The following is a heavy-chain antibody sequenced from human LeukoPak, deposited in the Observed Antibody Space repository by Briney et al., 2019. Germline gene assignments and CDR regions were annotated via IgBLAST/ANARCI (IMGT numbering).Heavy chain of an antibody. CDR3: ARVAAAGTKGFWDY. J-gene: IGHJ4*02. Sequence: GGSLRLSCSASGFTFSTYWMHWVRQAPGKGPVWVSRINVDGSSTFYADSVKGRFTISRDNAKKTLYLQMNRLRAEDTAVYFCARVAAAGTKGFWDYWGQGTLVTVSS. CDR1: GFTFSTYW. D-gene: IGHD6-13*01. V-gene: IGHV3-74*01. CDR2: INVDGSST.